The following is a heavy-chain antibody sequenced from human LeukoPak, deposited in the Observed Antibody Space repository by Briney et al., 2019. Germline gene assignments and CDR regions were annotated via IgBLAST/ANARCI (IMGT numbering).Heavy chain of an antibody. CDR3: ARDRGVMGRIGSGARY. CDR1: GYTFTSYG. J-gene: IGHJ4*02. D-gene: IGHD3-10*01. V-gene: IGHV1-2*02. Sequence: GASVKVSCKASGYTFTSYGISWVRQAPGQGLEWMGWINPNSGGTNYAQKFQGRVTMTRDTSISTAYMELSRLRSDDTAVYYCARDRGVMGRIGSGARYWGQGTLVTVSS. CDR2: INPNSGGT.